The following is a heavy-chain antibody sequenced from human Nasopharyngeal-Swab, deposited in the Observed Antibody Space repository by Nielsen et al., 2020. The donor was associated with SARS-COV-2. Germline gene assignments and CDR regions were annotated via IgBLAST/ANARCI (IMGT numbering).Heavy chain of an antibody. Sequence: GESLKISCAASGFTFTSYAMSWVRQAPGKGLEWVSGISGSGDTTLYADSVKGRFTLSRDISKNTLYLQMDSLRPEDTAVYYCAKDSGAGYRVRDSCFPTNHWGQGTLVTVSS. CDR3: AKDSGAGYRVRDSCFPTNH. V-gene: IGHV3-23*01. D-gene: IGHD5-24*01. J-gene: IGHJ5*02. CDR1: GFTFTSYA. CDR2: ISGSGDTT.